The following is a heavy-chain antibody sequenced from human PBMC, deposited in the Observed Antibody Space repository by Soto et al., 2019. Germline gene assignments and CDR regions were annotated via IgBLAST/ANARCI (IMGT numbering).Heavy chain of an antibody. D-gene: IGHD6-13*01. Sequence: QVQLVQSGAEVKKPGSSVKVSCKASGGTFSSYAISWVRQAPGQVLEWMGGIIPIFGTANYAQKFQGRVTITADESTRTAYMELSSLRSEDTAVYYCARQYIAAAETDYYYGMDVWGKGTTVTVSS. V-gene: IGHV1-69*01. J-gene: IGHJ6*04. CDR3: ARQYIAAAETDYYYGMDV. CDR1: GGTFSSYA. CDR2: IIPIFGTA.